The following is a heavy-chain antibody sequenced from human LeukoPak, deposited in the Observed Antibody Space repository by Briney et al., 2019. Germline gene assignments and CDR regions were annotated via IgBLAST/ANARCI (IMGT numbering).Heavy chain of an antibody. V-gene: IGHV4-59*08. CDR1: GGSISSYY. CDR2: IYYSGTT. Sequence: SETLSLTCTVSGGSISSYYWSWIRQPPGKGLEGIGYIYYSGTTNYNPSLKGRVAISIDTSKSQFSLKLSSMSAADTAVYYCARRVYHDSGAYHSDAFDIWARGTMVTVSS. J-gene: IGHJ3*02. D-gene: IGHD3-22*01. CDR3: ARRVYHDSGAYHSDAFDI.